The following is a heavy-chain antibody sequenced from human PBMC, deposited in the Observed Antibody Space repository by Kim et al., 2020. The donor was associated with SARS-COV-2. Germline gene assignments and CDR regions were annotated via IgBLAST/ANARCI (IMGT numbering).Heavy chain of an antibody. CDR3: ARTGDGYGDPDAFDI. D-gene: IGHD4-17*01. J-gene: IGHJ3*02. Sequence: PSRKSRVTHSVDTSKDQFSLKLSSVTAADTAVYYCARTGDGYGDPDAFDIWGQGTMVTVSS. V-gene: IGHV4-59*01.